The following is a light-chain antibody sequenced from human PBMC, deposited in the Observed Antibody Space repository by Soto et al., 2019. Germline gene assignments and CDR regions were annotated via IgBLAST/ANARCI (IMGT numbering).Light chain of an antibody. Sequence: EIVLTQSPGTLSLSPGERATLSCRASQSVSSSYFAWYQQKPGQAPRLLIYGASSRATGIPDRFSGSGSGTDFTLTISRLEPEDFAVYYCQQYGSSLTLGGGTKVEIK. CDR3: QQYGSSLT. CDR2: GAS. V-gene: IGKV3-20*01. J-gene: IGKJ4*01. CDR1: QSVSSSY.